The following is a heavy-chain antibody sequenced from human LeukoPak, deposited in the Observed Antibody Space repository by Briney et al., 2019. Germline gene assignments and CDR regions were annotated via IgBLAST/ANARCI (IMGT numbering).Heavy chain of an antibody. CDR2: ISGGGHST. Sequence: PGGSLRLSCAASGFTFSSYWMHWVRQAPGKGLEWVSAISGGGHSTYYADSVKGRFTISRDNSKNTLYLQMNSLRAEDTAVYFCAKGLEPGAFDIWGQGTRVTVSS. V-gene: IGHV3-23*01. CDR3: AKGLEPGAFDI. D-gene: IGHD1-1*01. CDR1: GFTFSSYW. J-gene: IGHJ3*02.